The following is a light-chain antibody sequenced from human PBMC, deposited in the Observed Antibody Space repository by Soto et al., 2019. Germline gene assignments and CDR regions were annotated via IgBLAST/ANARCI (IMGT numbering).Light chain of an antibody. J-gene: IGKJ5*01. CDR3: QQYNNWPPQIT. CDR1: QSVSTN. V-gene: IGKV3-15*01. CDR2: GAS. Sequence: EIVMTQSPATLSVSPWERATLSCRASQSVSTNLAWYQQKPGQAPRLLIYGASTRGPGIPARFSGSGSGTEFTLTISSLQSEDFAVYYCQQYNNWPPQITFGQGTRLEIK.